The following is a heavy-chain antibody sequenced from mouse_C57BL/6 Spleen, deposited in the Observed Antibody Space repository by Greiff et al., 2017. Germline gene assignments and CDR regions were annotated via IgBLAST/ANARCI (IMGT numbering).Heavy chain of an antibody. V-gene: IGHV3-6*01. CDR1: GYSITSGYY. J-gene: IGHJ4*01. CDR3: AGYYYGSAMDY. CDR2: ISYDGSN. Sequence: DVHLVESGPGLVKPSQSLSLTCSVTGYSITSGYYWNWIRQFPGNKLEWMGYISYDGSNNYNPSLKNRISITRDTSKNQFFLKLNSVTTEDTATYYCAGYYYGSAMDYWGQGTSVTVSS. D-gene: IGHD1-1*01.